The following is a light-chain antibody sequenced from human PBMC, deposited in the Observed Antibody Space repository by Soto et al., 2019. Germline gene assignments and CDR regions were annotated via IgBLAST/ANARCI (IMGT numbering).Light chain of an antibody. CDR2: STN. V-gene: IGLV8-61*01. CDR1: SGSVSTSYY. CDR3: VLYMGSIYV. J-gene: IGLJ1*01. Sequence: QTVVTQEPSFSVSPGGTVTLTCGLSSGSVSTSYYPSWYQQTPGQAPRTLIYSTNTRSSGVPDRFSGSILGNKAALTITGAQADDEYDYYCVLYMGSIYVLGNGTKVT.